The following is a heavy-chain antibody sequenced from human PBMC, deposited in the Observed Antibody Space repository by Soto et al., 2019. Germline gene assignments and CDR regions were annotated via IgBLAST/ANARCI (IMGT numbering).Heavy chain of an antibody. D-gene: IGHD3-16*02. J-gene: IGHJ4*02. CDR2: IYYSGST. V-gene: IGHV4-59*08. CDR3: ARHTSPGRLLSLNY. CDR1: GGSMRSYY. Sequence: SETLSLTCTVSGGSMRSYYWSWIRQPPGKGLDWIGYIYYSGSTNYNPSLKSRVTISVDTSKNQFSLKLSSVTAADTAVYYCARHTSPGRLLSLNYWGQGTLVTVSS.